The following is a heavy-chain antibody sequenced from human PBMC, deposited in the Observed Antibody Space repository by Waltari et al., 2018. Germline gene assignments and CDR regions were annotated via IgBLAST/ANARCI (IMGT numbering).Heavy chain of an antibody. Sequence: VQLQESGPGLVKPSGTLSLTCAVSAGSIRSSNWWSWLRQPPGKGLEWIGEIYNTGSTTYNPSLKSRVTISVNKSMNHSSLELSSVTAADTAVYYCARGFRSLGVASICNWFDPWGQGALVTVSS. CDR2: IYNTGST. J-gene: IGHJ5*02. CDR3: ARGFRSLGVASICNWFDP. V-gene: IGHV4-4*02. D-gene: IGHD2-15*01. CDR1: AGSIRSSNW.